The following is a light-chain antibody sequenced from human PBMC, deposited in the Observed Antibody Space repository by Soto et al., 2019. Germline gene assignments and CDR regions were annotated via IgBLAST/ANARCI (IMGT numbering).Light chain of an antibody. CDR1: QNLLHSNGYNY. CDR2: LDS. V-gene: IGKV2-28*01. J-gene: IGKJ4*01. CDR3: AQDLATPFT. Sequence: EIVLTQSPLSLPVTPGEPASISCRSSQNLLHSNGYNYLNWYLQKPGQSPQLLIYLDSNRAYGVPDRFRGSGSGTDYTLTINRVEDDDVGLYFYAQDLATPFTFGGGTKVEFK.